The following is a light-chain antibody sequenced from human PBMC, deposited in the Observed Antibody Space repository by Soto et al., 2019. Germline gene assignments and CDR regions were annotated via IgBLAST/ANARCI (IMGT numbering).Light chain of an antibody. CDR1: SSDVGGYNY. J-gene: IGLJ2*01. Sequence: QSALTQPASVSGSPGQSITISCTGTSSDVGGYNYVSWYQQHPGKAPKLMIYDVSNRPSGVSYRFSGSKSGNTASLTISGLQAEDEAAYYCSSYTSSSTVIFGGGTQLTVL. V-gene: IGLV2-14*01. CDR2: DVS. CDR3: SSYTSSSTVI.